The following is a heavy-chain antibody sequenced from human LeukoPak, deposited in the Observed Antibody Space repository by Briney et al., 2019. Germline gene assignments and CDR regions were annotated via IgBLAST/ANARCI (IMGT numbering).Heavy chain of an antibody. J-gene: IGHJ4*02. D-gene: IGHD5-24*01. V-gene: IGHV4-59*08. CDR3: ARLDAAAGRYLQFFY. CDR2: IHDSGST. CDR1: GGSISNYY. Sequence: LETLSLTCTVSGGSISNYYWSWIRQSPEKGLKWIGYIHDSGSTNYNPSLKSRVTISVDTSKNQFSLKLSSVTAADTAVYYCARLDAAAGRYLQFFYWGQGTLVTVSS.